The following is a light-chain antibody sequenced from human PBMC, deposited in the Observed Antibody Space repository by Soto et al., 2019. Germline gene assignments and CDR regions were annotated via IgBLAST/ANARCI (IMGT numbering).Light chain of an antibody. V-gene: IGLV1-47*02. CDR1: SSNIETNY. Sequence: QSVLTQPPSASGTPGQRVTISCSGSSSNIETNYVYWYQHLPGAAPKLLIFTNNQRPSGVPDRFSASKSGTSASLAISGLQSEDEGDYYCAATDDSLGGPVFGGGTKVTVL. CDR3: AATDDSLGGPV. J-gene: IGLJ2*01. CDR2: TNN.